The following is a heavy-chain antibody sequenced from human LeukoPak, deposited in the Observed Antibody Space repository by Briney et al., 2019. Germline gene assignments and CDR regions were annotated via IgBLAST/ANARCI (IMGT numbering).Heavy chain of an antibody. CDR2: ISGAGGST. D-gene: IGHD4/OR15-4a*01. CDR3: AKGHTDYGTGFDL. J-gene: IGHJ4*02. CDR1: GFTFSSFA. V-gene: IGHV3-23*01. Sequence: GGSLRLSCAASGFTFSSFAISWVRQAPGKGLESVSLISGAGGSTYYADSVKGRFTISRDNPKNTLYLQVNSLRAEDTAVYYCAKGHTDYGTGFDLWGQGTLVTVSS.